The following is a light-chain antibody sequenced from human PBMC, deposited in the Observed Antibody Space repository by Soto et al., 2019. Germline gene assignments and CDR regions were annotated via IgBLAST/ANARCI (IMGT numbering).Light chain of an antibody. Sequence: EIVLTQSPSTLSLSPGERATLSCRASQSVSSYLAWYQQKPGQAPRLLIYDASNRATGIPAGFGGSGSGTDFTLTISSLEPEDFAIYYCQQRSNWPLTFGGGTKVEIK. CDR3: QQRSNWPLT. V-gene: IGKV3-11*01. CDR1: QSVSSY. J-gene: IGKJ4*01. CDR2: DAS.